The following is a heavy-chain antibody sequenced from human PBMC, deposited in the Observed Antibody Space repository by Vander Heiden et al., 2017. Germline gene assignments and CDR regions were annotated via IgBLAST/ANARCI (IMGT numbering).Heavy chain of an antibody. J-gene: IGHJ4*02. D-gene: IGHD3-10*01. CDR2: IYYSGST. V-gene: IGHV4-31*03. CDR1: GCSLSSGGNF. CDR3: ARRTKEGSYFDY. Sequence: QVQLQESGPGLVKPSQTLSLTRTLSGCSLSSGGNFWSWIRQHPGKGLEWIGYIYYSGSTYYNPYLKSRVTISVDTSKNQFSLKLSSVTAADTAVYYCARRTKEGSYFDYWGQGTLVTVSS.